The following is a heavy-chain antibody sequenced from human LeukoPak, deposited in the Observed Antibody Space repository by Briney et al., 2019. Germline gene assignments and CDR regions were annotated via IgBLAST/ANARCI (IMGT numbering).Heavy chain of an antibody. Sequence: ASVKVSCKASGYTFSSYGISWVRQAPGQGLEWMGWISAYNGNTNYAQKLQGRVTMTTDTSTSTAYMELRSLRSDDTAVYYCARDTAPLAVAGFNFDYWGQGTLVTVSS. CDR1: GYTFSSYG. CDR2: ISAYNGNT. CDR3: ARDTAPLAVAGFNFDY. J-gene: IGHJ4*02. D-gene: IGHD6-19*01. V-gene: IGHV1-18*01.